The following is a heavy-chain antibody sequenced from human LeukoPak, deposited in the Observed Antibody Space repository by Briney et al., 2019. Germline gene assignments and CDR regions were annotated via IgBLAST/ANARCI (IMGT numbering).Heavy chain of an antibody. Sequence: GGSLRLSCSGAGFTFSRHAMHWVRQAPGKGLEYVSTINDNGGITYYADSVKGRFTISRDNSKNTLYLQMNNVRPEDTAVYHCLKGGWAAIGPPKDWRPGTLVTVSS. CDR1: GFTFSRHA. CDR2: INDNGGIT. V-gene: IGHV3-64D*08. CDR3: LKGGWAAIGPPKD. D-gene: IGHD3/OR15-3a*01. J-gene: IGHJ4*02.